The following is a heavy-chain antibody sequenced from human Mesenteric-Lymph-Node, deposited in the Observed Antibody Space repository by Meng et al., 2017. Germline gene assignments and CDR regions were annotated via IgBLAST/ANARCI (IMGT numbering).Heavy chain of an antibody. V-gene: IGHV3-20*04. J-gene: IGHJ4*02. CDR2: INWNGGST. D-gene: IGHD6-13*01. CDR3: ARDKPIAGYSSSWYYFDY. Sequence: GESLKISCAASGFTFDDYGMSWVRQAPGKGLEWVSGINWNGGSTGYADSVKGRFTISRDNAKNSLYLQMNSLRAEDTAVYYCARDKPIAGYSSSWYYFDYWGQGTLVTVSS. CDR1: GFTFDDYG.